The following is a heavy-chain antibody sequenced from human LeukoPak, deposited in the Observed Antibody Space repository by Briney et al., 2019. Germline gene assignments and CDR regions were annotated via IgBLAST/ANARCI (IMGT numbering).Heavy chain of an antibody. J-gene: IGHJ3*02. CDR3: ARVPAAARDAFDI. Sequence: SETLSLTCAVSGGSISSSNWWSWVRQPPGKGLEWIGEIYHSGSTNYNPSLKSRVTISVDKSKNQFSLKLSSVTPEDTAVYYCARVPAAARDAFDIWGQGTMVTVSS. CDR1: GGSISSSNW. D-gene: IGHD2-2*01. V-gene: IGHV4-4*02. CDR2: IYHSGST.